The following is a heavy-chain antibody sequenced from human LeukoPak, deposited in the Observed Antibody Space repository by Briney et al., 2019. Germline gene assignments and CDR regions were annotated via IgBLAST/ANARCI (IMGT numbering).Heavy chain of an antibody. CDR3: ARDDSSPFDY. D-gene: IGHD3-22*01. CDR1: GFTFSNYA. V-gene: IGHV3-23*01. CDR2: ISSSGGST. J-gene: IGHJ4*02. Sequence: GGSLRLSCAASGFTFSNYAMSWVRQAPGKGLEWVSTISSSGGSTYYADSVKGRFTISRDNAKNSLYLQMNSLRAEDTAVYYCARDDSSPFDYWGQGTLVTVSS.